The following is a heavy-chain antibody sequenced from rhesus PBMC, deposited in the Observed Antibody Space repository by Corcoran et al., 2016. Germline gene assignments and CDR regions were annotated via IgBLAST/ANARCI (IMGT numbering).Heavy chain of an antibody. CDR3: TREGTSYSYGLFDY. D-gene: IGHD5-36*01. Sequence: QVQLVQSGAEIKQPGASVNLSCKASGYTFTSYYMHWVRQAPGQGLAWIGRIYPYNGNKGHAENAQGRVTITTDTSTSTGYRELSSLRSEDTAVYYCTREGTSYSYGLFDYWGQGVLVTVSA. CDR1: GYTFTSYY. V-gene: IGHV1-1*01. J-gene: IGHJ4*01. CDR2: IYPYNGNK.